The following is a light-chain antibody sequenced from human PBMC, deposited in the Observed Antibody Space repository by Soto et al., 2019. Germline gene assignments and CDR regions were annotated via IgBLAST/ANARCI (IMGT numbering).Light chain of an antibody. CDR2: KAS. V-gene: IGKV1-5*03. CDR1: QTISSW. J-gene: IGKJ1*01. Sequence: DIQMTLSPSTLSGSGGDRVTITCRASQTISSWLAWYQQKPGKAPKLLIYKASTLKSGVPSRFSGSGSGTEFTLTISSLQPDDFATYYCQHYNSYSEAFGQGTKVELK. CDR3: QHYNSYSEA.